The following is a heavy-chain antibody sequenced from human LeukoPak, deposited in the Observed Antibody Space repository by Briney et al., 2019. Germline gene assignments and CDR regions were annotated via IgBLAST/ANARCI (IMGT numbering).Heavy chain of an antibody. V-gene: IGHV3-48*03. D-gene: IGHD3-9*01. Sequence: PGGSLRLSCAASGFTFSSYEMNWVRQAPGKGLEWVSYISSSGSTIYYADSVKGRFTISRDNAKNSLYLQMNSLRAEDTAVYYCARDPRYFDWLPLNGMDVWGQGTTVTVSS. CDR3: ARDPRYFDWLPLNGMDV. J-gene: IGHJ6*02. CDR1: GFTFSSYE. CDR2: ISSSGSTI.